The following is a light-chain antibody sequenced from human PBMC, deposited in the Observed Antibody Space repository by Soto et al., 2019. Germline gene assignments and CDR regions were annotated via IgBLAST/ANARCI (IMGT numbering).Light chain of an antibody. J-gene: IGKJ1*01. Sequence: ELGLTQSPGTLSLSPGERATLSCRAIQSGSSTSLDWYLQKPGQAPRLLIYGVSKRATGIPGRFSGSGSGTDFTLTFRRLETEAFAVYYCQQYGGSPLTFGQGTKVEI. V-gene: IGKV3-20*01. CDR3: QQYGGSPLT. CDR2: GVS. CDR1: QSGSSTS.